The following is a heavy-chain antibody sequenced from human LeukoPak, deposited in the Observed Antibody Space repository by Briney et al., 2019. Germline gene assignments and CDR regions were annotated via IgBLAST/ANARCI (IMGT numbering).Heavy chain of an antibody. V-gene: IGHV5-51*01. CDR2: IYPGDSDT. CDR3: SRHSTNYCSGGSCYSLAFDI. J-gene: IGHJ3*02. D-gene: IGHD2-15*01. CDR1: GYTFTSYW. Sequence: GDSLKISCKGSGYTFTSYWIGWVRKMPGKGLEWMGIIYPGDSDTRYNPSFHSQVTISADKSIRTAYLQWRNLKASDTAIYYCSRHSTNYCSGGSCYSLAFDIWGQGTMVTVSS.